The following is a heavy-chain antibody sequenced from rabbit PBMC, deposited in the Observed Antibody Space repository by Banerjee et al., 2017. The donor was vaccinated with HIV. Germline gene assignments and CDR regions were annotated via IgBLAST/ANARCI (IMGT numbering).Heavy chain of an antibody. V-gene: IGHV1S40*01. CDR2: IKTGSGES. D-gene: IGHD7-1*01. J-gene: IGHJ4*01. CDR3: ARSGGDAGYGRMLYSNL. CDR1: GFTLSSYG. Sequence: QSLEESGGGLVKPGASLTLTCTASGFTLSSYGVSWVRQAPGKGLEWIGYIKTGSGESAYASWAEGRFTISKTSSTTVTLQMTSLTAADTATYFCARSGGDAGYGRMLYSNLWGPGTLVTVS.